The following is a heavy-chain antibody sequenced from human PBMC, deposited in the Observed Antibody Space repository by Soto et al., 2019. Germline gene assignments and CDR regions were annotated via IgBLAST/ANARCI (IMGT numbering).Heavy chain of an antibody. CDR3: ASRTPIDYYYYMDV. Sequence: QMQLVESGGGLVKPGGSLRLSCAASGFTFSDYYMSWIRQAPGKGLEWVSYISSSGSTIYYADSVKGRFTISRDNAKNSLYLQMNSLRAEDTAVYYCASRTPIDYYYYMDVWGKGTTVTVSS. J-gene: IGHJ6*03. CDR1: GFTFSDYY. CDR2: ISSSGSTI. V-gene: IGHV3-11*01. D-gene: IGHD1-26*01.